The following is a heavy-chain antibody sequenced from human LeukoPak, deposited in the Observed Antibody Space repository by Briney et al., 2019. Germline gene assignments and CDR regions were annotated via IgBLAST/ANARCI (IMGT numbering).Heavy chain of an antibody. V-gene: IGHV1-2*02. CDR3: ARAYSYGFKYTFDY. Sequence: ASVKVSCKASGYTFTGYYMHWVRQAPGQGLEWMGWINPNSGGTNYAQKFQGRVTMTRDTSISTAYMELSRLRSDDTAVYYCARAYSYGFKYTFDYWGQGTLVTVSS. CDR2: INPNSGGT. J-gene: IGHJ4*02. CDR1: GYTFTGYY. D-gene: IGHD5-18*01.